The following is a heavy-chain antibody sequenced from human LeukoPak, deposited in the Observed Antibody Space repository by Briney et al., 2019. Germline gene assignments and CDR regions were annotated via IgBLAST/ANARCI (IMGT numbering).Heavy chain of an antibody. V-gene: IGHV4-59*02. CDR1: VGSVRNYN. Sequence: SETLSLTCTVSVGSVRNYNWCWIRPPPGKGLEWIGYIYNSGATNSTPSLKSRVTISVDTSKNQFSLKLSSVTAADTAVYYCARSSGNSWYFSSMDVWGKGTTVTVSS. CDR3: ARSSGNSWYFSSMDV. D-gene: IGHD6-13*01. CDR2: IYNSGAT. J-gene: IGHJ6*03.